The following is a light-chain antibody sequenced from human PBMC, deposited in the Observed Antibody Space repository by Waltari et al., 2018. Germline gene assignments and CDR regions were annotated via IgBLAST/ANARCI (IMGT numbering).Light chain of an antibody. J-gene: IGLJ3*02. CDR3: CSYAGRYTWV. Sequence: QSALTQPRSVSGSPGQSVTISCTGTSSDVGGYNYVSWFQQPPGKAPKLMIHAVSKRPSGVPDRFAGSKSGNTASLTISGLQADDETDYYCCSYAGRYTWVFGGGTKLTVL. CDR1: SSDVGGYNY. V-gene: IGLV2-11*01. CDR2: AVS.